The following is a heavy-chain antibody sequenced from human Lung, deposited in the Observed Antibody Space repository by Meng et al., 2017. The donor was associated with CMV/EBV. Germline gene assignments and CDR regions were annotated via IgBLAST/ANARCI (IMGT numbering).Heavy chain of an antibody. Sequence: VPLGESGPALVKPSETLSLTCAVSGDSITNHNWWAWVRQPPGKGLEWIGEIPHRGSSAYNPSLKSRVSMSIDKSKNQFSLKLTSVTAADTAVYHCLRRSGGSVWGQGTLVTVSS. D-gene: IGHD3-10*01. CDR2: IPHRGSS. CDR1: GDSITNHNW. J-gene: IGHJ1*01. CDR3: LRRSGGSV. V-gene: IGHV4-4*02.